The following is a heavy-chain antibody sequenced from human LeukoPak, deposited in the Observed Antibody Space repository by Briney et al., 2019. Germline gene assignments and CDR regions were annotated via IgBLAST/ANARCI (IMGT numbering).Heavy chain of an antibody. V-gene: IGHV3-30*01. D-gene: IGHD3-22*01. CDR1: GFTFSSYT. J-gene: IGHJ5*02. CDR3: ARDHTAYYYDSSGYPPWFDP. CDR2: MSFDGSNK. Sequence: GGSLRLSCAASGFTFSSYTMHWVRQAPGKGLEWVAIMSFDGSNKYYADSVKGRFTISRDNSKNTLYLQMNSLKAEDTAVYYCARDHTAYYYDSSGYPPWFDPWGQGTLVTVSS.